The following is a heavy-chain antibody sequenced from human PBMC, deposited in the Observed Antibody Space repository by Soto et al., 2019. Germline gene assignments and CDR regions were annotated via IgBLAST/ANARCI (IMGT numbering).Heavy chain of an antibody. J-gene: IGHJ6*01. V-gene: IGHV3-21*01. CDR3: ARDFMVRGVRPIYYYYYGMDV. CDR1: GFTFSSYS. D-gene: IGHD3-10*01. Sequence: GGSLRLCCAASGFTFSSYSMNWVRQAPGKGLEWVSSISSSSSYIYYADSVKGRFTISRDNAKNSLYLQMNSLRAEDTAVYYCARDFMVRGVRPIYYYYYGMDVRGQGNKVTVSS. CDR2: ISSSSSYI.